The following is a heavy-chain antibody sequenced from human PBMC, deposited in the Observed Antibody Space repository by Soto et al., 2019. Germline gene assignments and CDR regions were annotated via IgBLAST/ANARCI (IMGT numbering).Heavy chain of an antibody. V-gene: IGHV4-4*07. D-gene: IGHD1-1*01. CDR3: VRDGTKTLRDWFDP. J-gene: IGHJ5*02. CDR2: IYAAGTT. CDR1: GASISGFY. Sequence: PSETLSLTCTVSGASISGFYWSWIRKSAGKGLEWIGRIYAAGTTDYNPSLKSRVMMSVDTSKKQFSLKLRSVTAADTAVYYCVRDGTKTLRDWFDPWGQGISVTVSS.